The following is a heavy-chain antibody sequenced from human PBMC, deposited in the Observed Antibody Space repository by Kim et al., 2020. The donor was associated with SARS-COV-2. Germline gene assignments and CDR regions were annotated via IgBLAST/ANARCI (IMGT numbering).Heavy chain of an antibody. V-gene: IGHV3-23*01. CDR1: GFIFNTYA. CDR2: ISGSGRTT. D-gene: IGHD3-16*01. Sequence: GGSLRLSCAASGFIFNTYAMTWVRQAPGKGLEWISGISGSGRTTHYADSVKGRFTISRDNSEETLSLQMNSLRGEDTAVYYCARSDYDYVWGTYSLIKDWGQGTLVTVSS. J-gene: IGHJ4*02. CDR3: ARSDYDYVWGTYSLIKD.